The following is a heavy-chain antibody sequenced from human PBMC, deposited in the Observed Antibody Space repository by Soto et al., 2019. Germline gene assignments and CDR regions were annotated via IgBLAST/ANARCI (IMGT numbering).Heavy chain of an antibody. Sequence: QVQLVQSGAEVKKPGASVKVSCKASGYTFTSYDINWVRQATGQGLEWMGWMNPNCGNTGYAQKFQRRVTMTRNTSIITAYMELGSLRSEDTGVYYCARGVYWSSNSCYGGYFDYLGQGTLVTVSS. J-gene: IGHJ4*02. CDR3: ARGVYWSSNSCYGGYFDY. CDR2: MNPNCGNT. CDR1: GYTFTSYD. D-gene: IGHD2-2*01. V-gene: IGHV1-8*01.